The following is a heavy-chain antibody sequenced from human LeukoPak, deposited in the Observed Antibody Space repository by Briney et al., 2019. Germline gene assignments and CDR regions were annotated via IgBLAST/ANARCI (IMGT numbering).Heavy chain of an antibody. CDR2: ISAYNGNT. V-gene: IGHV1-18*04. CDR3: ARGAAVPDDY. J-gene: IGHJ4*02. CDR1: GYTFTGYY. D-gene: IGHD6-13*01. Sequence: GASVKVSCKASGYTFTGYYMHWVRQAPGQGLEWMGWISAYNGNTNYAQKLQGRVTMTTDTSTSTAYMELRSLRSDDTAVYYCARGAAVPDDYWGQGTLVTVSS.